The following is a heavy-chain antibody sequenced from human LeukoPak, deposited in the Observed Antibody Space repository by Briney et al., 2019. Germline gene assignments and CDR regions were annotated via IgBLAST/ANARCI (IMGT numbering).Heavy chain of an antibody. CDR1: HGSISNYY. Sequence: SETLSLTCTVSHGSISNYYWSWIRQTTGKGLEWIGFICYSGSTNYNPSFQSRVSMSVDTSKNQFSLKLNSLTAADTAVYYCARYRRNNDYYLDDWGQGALVTVSS. V-gene: IGHV4-59*01. D-gene: IGHD2-8*01. J-gene: IGHJ4*02. CDR2: ICYSGST. CDR3: ARYRRNNDYYLDD.